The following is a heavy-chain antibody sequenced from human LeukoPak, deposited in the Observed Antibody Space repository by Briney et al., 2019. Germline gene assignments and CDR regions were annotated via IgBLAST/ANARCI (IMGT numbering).Heavy chain of an antibody. D-gene: IGHD2-2*01. J-gene: IGHJ5*02. Sequence: ASVKVSCKASGYTFTSYDINWVRQATGQGLEWMGWMNPNSGNTGYAQKFQGRVTMTRNTSISTAYMELSSLRSEDTAVYYCARGPAVVPAAIVFDPWGQGTLVTVSS. CDR2: MNPNSGNT. CDR1: GYTFTSYD. V-gene: IGHV1-8*01. CDR3: ARGPAVVPAAIVFDP.